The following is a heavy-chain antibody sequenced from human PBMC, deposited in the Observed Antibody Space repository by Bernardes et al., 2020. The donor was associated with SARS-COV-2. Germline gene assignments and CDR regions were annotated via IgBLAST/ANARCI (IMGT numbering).Heavy chain of an antibody. CDR3: ASVTWSQRDDFDI. V-gene: IGHV1-2*02. CDR2: IHPNSADT. J-gene: IGHJ3*02. CDR1: GYTFTDYY. D-gene: IGHD1-26*01. Sequence: ASVKVSCKASGYTFTDYYLHWVRQAPGQGLEWMGWIHPNSADTNYAQNFQGRVTMTRDTSISTGYMELSRLTSDDTAIYYCASVTWSQRDDFDIWGHGTMVTVSS.